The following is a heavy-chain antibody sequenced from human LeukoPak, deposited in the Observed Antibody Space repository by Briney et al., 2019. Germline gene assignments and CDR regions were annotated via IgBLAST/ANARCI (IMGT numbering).Heavy chain of an antibody. V-gene: IGHV3-48*03. CDR1: GFTFSSYE. J-gene: IGHJ4*02. CDR3: ARRNYADY. CDR2: ISHSGSTI. Sequence: GGSLRLSCAASGFTFSSYEMNWVRQAPGKGLEWVSYISHSGSTIYYADSVKGRFTISRDNAKNSLFLQMNSLRAEDTAIYYCARRNYADYWGQGTLATVSS.